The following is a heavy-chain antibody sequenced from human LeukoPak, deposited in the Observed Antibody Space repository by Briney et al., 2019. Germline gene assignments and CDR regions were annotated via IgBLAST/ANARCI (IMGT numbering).Heavy chain of an antibody. CDR3: ARGRRKGYCSGGSCYPDY. V-gene: IGHV1-8*02. Sequence: ASVKVSCKASGYTFTSYGISWVRQATGQGLEWMGWMNPNSGNTGYAQKFQGRVTMTRNTSISTAYMELSSLRSEDTAVYYCARGRRKGYCSGGSCYPDYWGQGTLVTVSS. CDR2: MNPNSGNT. CDR1: GYTFTSYG. D-gene: IGHD2-15*01. J-gene: IGHJ4*02.